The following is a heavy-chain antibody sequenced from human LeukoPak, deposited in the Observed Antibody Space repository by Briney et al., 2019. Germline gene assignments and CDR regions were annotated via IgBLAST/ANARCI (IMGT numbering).Heavy chain of an antibody. J-gene: IGHJ4*02. CDR2: ISGSGGST. CDR3: AKDLYDSSGPNAGYFDY. Sequence: PGGSLRLSCAASGFTFSSYAMSWVRQAPGKGLEWVSAISGSGGSTYYADSVKGRFTISRDNSKNTLYLQMNSLRAEDTAVYYCAKDLYDSSGPNAGYFDYWGQGTLVTVSS. D-gene: IGHD3-22*01. CDR1: GFTFSSYA. V-gene: IGHV3-23*01.